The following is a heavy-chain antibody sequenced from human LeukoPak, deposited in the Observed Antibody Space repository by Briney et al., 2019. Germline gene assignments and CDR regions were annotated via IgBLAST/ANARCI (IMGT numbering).Heavy chain of an antibody. CDR3: ARDLPTGSDYFDY. Sequence: GGSLRLSCAASGFPFTSYWMIWVRQAPGKGLEWVANIKDDGSEKNYADSVKGRFTISRDNAKNSLYLQMSSLRADDTAVYYCARDLPTGSDYFDYWGQGTLVTVSS. CDR1: GFPFTSYW. D-gene: IGHD6-6*01. CDR2: IKDDGSEK. J-gene: IGHJ4*02. V-gene: IGHV3-7*01.